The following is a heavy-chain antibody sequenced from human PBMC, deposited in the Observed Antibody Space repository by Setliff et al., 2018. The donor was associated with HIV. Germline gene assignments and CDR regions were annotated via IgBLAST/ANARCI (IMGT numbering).Heavy chain of an antibody. CDR2: INHSGST. CDR1: GGSFSGYY. CDR3: ARALKIATTGRVSYYYYMDV. J-gene: IGHJ6*03. D-gene: IGHD6-13*01. V-gene: IGHV4-34*01. Sequence: LSLTCAVYGGSFSGYYWNWIRQSPGRGLEWIGEINHSGSTNHKPSLKSRVTISVDTSKNQISLKLNSVTAADTAVYFCARALKIATTGRVSYYYYMDVWGKGTTVTVSS.